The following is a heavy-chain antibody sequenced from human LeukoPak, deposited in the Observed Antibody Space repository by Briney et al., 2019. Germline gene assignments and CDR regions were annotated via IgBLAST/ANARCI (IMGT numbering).Heavy chain of an antibody. J-gene: IGHJ4*02. V-gene: IGHV3-7*01. CDR1: GFTFSRNW. D-gene: IGHD3-10*01. CDR2: IKQDGSEK. CDR3: ARVSVREVLPPYDY. Sequence: GGSLRLSCAASGFTFSRNWMSWVRQAPGKGLEWVANIKQDGSEKYYVDSVKGRFTISRDNAKNSLYLQMNSLRAEDTAVYYCARVSVREVLPPYDYWGQGTLVTVSS.